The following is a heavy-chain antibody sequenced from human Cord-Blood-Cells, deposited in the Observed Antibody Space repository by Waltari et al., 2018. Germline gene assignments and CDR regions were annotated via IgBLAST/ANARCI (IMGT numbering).Heavy chain of an antibody. J-gene: IGHJ6*02. CDR2: TYYRPKWYN. CDR3: ARDSPTYSSSFDYYYYYGMDV. V-gene: IGHV6-1*01. D-gene: IGHD6-6*01. CDR1: GDSVSSNCAA. Sequence: QVQLQQSGPGLVKPSQTLSLTCAISGDSVSSNCAAWNWIRQSPSRGLEWLGRTYYRPKWYNDYAVSVKSRITINPDTSKNQFSLQLNSVTPEDTAVYYCARDSPTYSSSFDYYYYYGMDVWGQGTTVTVSS.